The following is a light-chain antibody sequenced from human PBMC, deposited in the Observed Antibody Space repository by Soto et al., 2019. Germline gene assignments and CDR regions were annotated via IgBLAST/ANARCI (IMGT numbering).Light chain of an antibody. J-gene: IGLJ2*01. CDR3: AAWDDSLRAVV. V-gene: IGLV1-44*01. CDR1: RSNIGTYA. CDR2: RNH. Sequence: QSVLTQSPSASGTPGQRVTISCSGSRSNIGTYAVTWYQQLPGAAPTILIFRNHQRPSGVPDRFSGSKSGTSASLAISVPQSEDEADYYCAAWDDSLRAVVFGRGTKLTVL.